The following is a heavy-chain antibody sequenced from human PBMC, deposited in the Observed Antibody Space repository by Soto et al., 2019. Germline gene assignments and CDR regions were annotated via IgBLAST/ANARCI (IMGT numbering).Heavy chain of an antibody. CDR3: AIPSGSSYYYYGMDV. Sequence: PGESLKISCKASGYRFTNYWIGWVRQMPGKGLEWMGIIYPGDSDTRYSPSFQGQVTISGDKFISTAYLQWSSLKASDTAMYYCAIPSGSSYYYYGMDVWGQGTTVTVSS. V-gene: IGHV5-51*01. CDR2: IYPGDSDT. CDR1: GYRFTNYW. D-gene: IGHD1-26*01. J-gene: IGHJ6*02.